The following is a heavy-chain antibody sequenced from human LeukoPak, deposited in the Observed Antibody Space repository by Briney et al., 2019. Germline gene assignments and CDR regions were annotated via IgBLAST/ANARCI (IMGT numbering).Heavy chain of an antibody. CDR2: ITSSSHYI. V-gene: IGHV3-21*01. D-gene: IGHD2-15*01. J-gene: IGHJ5*02. Sequence: SGGSLRLSCVASGYDFSDYSMNWVRQAPGKGLEWVSRITSSSHYIYYADSVKGRFTISRDNAKNSLYLDMSSLRADDTAVYYCARAENSGSGGLDPWGQGTLVTVSS. CDR3: ARAENSGSGGLDP. CDR1: GYDFSDYS.